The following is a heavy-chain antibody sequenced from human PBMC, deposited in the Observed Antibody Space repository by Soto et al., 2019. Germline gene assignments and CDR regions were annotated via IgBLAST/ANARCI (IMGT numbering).Heavy chain of an antibody. V-gene: IGHV1-18*01. Sequence: GASVRVSCKASGYAFSFGFSWVRQAPGQGLEWMGWTSASDGSTNSAQKFRGRISLTTDTSTNTAYLDRLSLTSDDTAVYFCATYYFGSGSYYRFDNWGQGTLVTVSS. CDR2: TSASDGST. J-gene: IGHJ4*02. CDR1: GYAFSFG. D-gene: IGHD3-10*01. CDR3: ATYYFGSGSYYRFDN.